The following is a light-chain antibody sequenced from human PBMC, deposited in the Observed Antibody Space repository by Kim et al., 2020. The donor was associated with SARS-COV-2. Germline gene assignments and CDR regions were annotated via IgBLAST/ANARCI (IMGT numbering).Light chain of an antibody. Sequence: SITISCTRTSSDVGGYNYVSWYQQHPGEAPKLMIYDVSNRPSGVSNRFSGSKSGNTASLTISGLQAEDEADYYCSSYTSSSTWVFGGGTQLTVL. CDR1: SSDVGGYNY. CDR2: DVS. CDR3: SSYTSSSTWV. J-gene: IGLJ3*02. V-gene: IGLV2-14*03.